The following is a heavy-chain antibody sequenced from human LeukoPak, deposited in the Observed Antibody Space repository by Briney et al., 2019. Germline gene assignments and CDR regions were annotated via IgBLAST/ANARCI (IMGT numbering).Heavy chain of an antibody. CDR3: ARESLEMATNAFDI. D-gene: IGHD5-24*01. CDR1: GYTFTGYY. V-gene: IGHV1-46*01. CDR2: INPPSGTT. J-gene: IGHJ3*02. Sequence: EASVKVSCKASGYTFTGYYMHWVRQAPGQGLEWMGTINPPSGTTTYAQKFQGRVTLTRDTATSTVYMELSSLRSEDTAFYYCARESLEMATNAFDIWGQGTMVTVSS.